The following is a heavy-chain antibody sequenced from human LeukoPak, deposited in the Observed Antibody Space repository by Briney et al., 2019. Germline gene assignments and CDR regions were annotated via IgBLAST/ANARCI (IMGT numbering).Heavy chain of an antibody. CDR3: AREITGYSSSWDEYWFDP. Sequence: EASVKVSCKASGYTFTGYYMHWVRQAPGQGLEWMGWINPNSGGTNYAQKFQGRVTMTRDTSISTAYMELSRLRSDDTAVYYCAREITGYSSSWDEYWFDPWGQGTLVTVSS. CDR1: GYTFTGYY. J-gene: IGHJ5*02. D-gene: IGHD6-13*01. V-gene: IGHV1-2*02. CDR2: INPNSGGT.